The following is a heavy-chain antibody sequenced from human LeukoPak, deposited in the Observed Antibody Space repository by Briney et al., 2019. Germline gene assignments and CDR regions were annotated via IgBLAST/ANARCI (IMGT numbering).Heavy chain of an antibody. CDR3: ARPYDTRGYFPDY. V-gene: IGHV3-30*03. J-gene: IGHJ4*02. Sequence: PGGSLRLSCAATGFTFSSFSMHWVRQAPGKGLEWVAVTSYDGSNKYYADSVKGRFTISRDNSKNTLYLQMNSLGAEDTAVYYCARPYDTRGYFPDYWGQGTLVTVSS. CDR2: TSYDGSNK. D-gene: IGHD3-22*01. CDR1: GFTFSSFS.